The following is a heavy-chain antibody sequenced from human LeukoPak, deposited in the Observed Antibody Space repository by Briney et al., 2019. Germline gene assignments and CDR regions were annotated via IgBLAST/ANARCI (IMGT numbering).Heavy chain of an antibody. CDR1: GDSISSTSHY. Sequence: SETLSLTCTVSGDSISSTSHYWDWIRQPPGKGPEWIGNIYFTGSTSYCPSLKSRITISVDRSKNQFSLKLSSVTAADTAVYYCARGNPYYSNYVYYYYGMDVWGQGTTVTVSS. CDR3: ARGNPYYSNYVYYYYGMDV. J-gene: IGHJ6*02. D-gene: IGHD4-11*01. CDR2: IYFTGST. V-gene: IGHV4-39*01.